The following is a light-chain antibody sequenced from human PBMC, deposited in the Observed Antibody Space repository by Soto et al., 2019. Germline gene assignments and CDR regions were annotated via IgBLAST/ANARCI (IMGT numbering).Light chain of an antibody. Sequence: DIQMTQSPASLSASVGDRVTITCRASQGIDDHLAWYQQKPGKVPKLLIYTASTLQSGVPSRFSGSGSGTDFTLTISSLQPEDGATYYCQKYNGAPWTFGQGTKVEIK. CDR1: QGIDDH. CDR3: QKYNGAPWT. CDR2: TAS. J-gene: IGKJ1*01. V-gene: IGKV1-27*01.